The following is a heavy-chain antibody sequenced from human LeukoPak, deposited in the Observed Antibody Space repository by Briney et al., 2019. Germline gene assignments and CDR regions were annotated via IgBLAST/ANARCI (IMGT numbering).Heavy chain of an antibody. CDR1: GFTFSSYA. CDR3: AKDPTLLGAFDY. J-gene: IGHJ4*02. D-gene: IGHD7-27*01. CDR2: ISGSGGST. Sequence: GGSLRLSCAASGFTFSSYAMSWVCQAPGKGLEWVSAISGSGGSTYYADSVKGRFTISRDNSKNTLYLQMNSLRAEDTAVYYCAKDPTLLGAFDYWGQGTLVTVSS. V-gene: IGHV3-23*01.